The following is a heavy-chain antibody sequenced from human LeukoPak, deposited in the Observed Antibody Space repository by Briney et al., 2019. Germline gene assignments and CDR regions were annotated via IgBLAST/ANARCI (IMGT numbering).Heavy chain of an antibody. CDR1: GYTFTSYY. J-gene: IGHJ2*01. CDR2: INPSGGST. Sequence: GASVKVSCKASGYTFTSYYIYWVRQAPGQGLEWMGIINPSGGSTTYTQKFQGRVTMTRDTSTSTVYMELSSLRYEDAAVYYCARGANTWYFDLWGRGTLVTVSS. V-gene: IGHV1-46*01. CDR3: ARGANTWYFDL. D-gene: IGHD2/OR15-2a*01.